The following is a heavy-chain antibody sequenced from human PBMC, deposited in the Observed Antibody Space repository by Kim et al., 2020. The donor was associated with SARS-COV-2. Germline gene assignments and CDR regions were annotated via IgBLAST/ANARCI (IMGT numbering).Heavy chain of an antibody. Sequence: GSLRLSCVASGFTFSSYEMNWVRQAPGKGLEWVSYISSSGSTIFYADSVKGRFTISRDNAKNSLYLHMNSLRAEDTAVYYCARDYALVALVTVVHYGMDVWGQGTTVTVSS. J-gene: IGHJ6*02. D-gene: IGHD2-2*01. V-gene: IGHV3-48*03. CDR2: ISSSGSTI. CDR3: ARDYALVALVTVVHYGMDV. CDR1: GFTFSSYE.